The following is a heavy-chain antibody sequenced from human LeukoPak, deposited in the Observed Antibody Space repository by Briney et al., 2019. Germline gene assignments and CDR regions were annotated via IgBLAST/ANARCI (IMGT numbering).Heavy chain of an antibody. J-gene: IGHJ4*02. CDR3: ARGRAYYDTADYKPFDY. CDR2: ISGSSSSSDGGAK. D-gene: IGHD3-22*01. Sequence: GGSLRLSCTASGFTFSTYSMNWVRQAPGRGLEWVSYISGSSSSSDGGAKQYADSVKGRFTISRDNDKNSLYLQMNSLRDEDTAVYYCARGRAYYDTADYKPFDYWGQGTLVTVSS. CDR1: GFTFSTYS. V-gene: IGHV3-48*02.